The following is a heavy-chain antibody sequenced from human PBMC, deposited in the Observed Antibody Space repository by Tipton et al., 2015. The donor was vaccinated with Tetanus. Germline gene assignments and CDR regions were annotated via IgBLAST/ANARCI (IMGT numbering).Heavy chain of an antibody. CDR1: GGSMNSYY. Sequence: TLSLTCTVSGGSMNSYYWSWIRQSPGKGLEWIGEINHSGSTTYSPSFKSRVTISVDTPKNQFSLKLTSLTVADTAVYYCARGGSYSYGPRGFDLWGRGTLVTVSS. CDR2: INHSGST. CDR3: ARGGSYSYGPRGFDL. V-gene: IGHV4-34*01. D-gene: IGHD5-18*01. J-gene: IGHJ2*01.